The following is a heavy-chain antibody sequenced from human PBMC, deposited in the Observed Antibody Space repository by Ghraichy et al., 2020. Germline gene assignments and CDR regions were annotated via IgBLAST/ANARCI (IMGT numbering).Heavy chain of an antibody. Sequence: SQTLSLTCTVSGGSISSSSYYWGWIRQPPGKGLEWIGSIYYSGSTYYNPSLKSRVTISVDTSKNQFSLKLSSVTAADTAVYYCARGRIVLMVYATPSRFDPWGQGTLVTVSS. CDR3: ARGRIVLMVYATPSRFDP. CDR1: GGSISSSSYY. J-gene: IGHJ5*02. CDR2: IYYSGST. V-gene: IGHV4-39*01. D-gene: IGHD2-8*01.